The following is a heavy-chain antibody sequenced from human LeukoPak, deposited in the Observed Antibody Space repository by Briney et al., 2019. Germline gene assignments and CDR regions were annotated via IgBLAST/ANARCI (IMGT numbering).Heavy chain of an antibody. J-gene: IGHJ4*02. V-gene: IGHV3-30-3*01. CDR1: GFTFSSYA. CDR3: ARVPGYDSSGYFDY. Sequence: PSGRSLRLSCAASGFTFSSYAMHWVRQAPGKGLEWVAVISYDGSNKYYADSVKGRFTISRDNSKNTLYLQMNSLRAEDTAVYYCARVPGYDSSGYFDYWGQGTLVTVSS. D-gene: IGHD3-22*01. CDR2: ISYDGSNK.